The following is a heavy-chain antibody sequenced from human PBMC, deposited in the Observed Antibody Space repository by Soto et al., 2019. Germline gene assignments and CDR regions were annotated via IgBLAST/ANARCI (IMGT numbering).Heavy chain of an antibody. J-gene: IGHJ6*02. CDR3: ASSSLYGMDV. CDR2: VYYSANA. V-gene: IGHV4-30-4*01. Sequence: SPPLSLTRSVSGGYISSGCYYWRWIRAASGKGLEWSVNVYYSANAYDDPSLKSRLIISIDASKGQFSLKVGSVAAADTAVYDCASSSLYGMDVWGQGTTV. CDR1: GGYISSGCYY.